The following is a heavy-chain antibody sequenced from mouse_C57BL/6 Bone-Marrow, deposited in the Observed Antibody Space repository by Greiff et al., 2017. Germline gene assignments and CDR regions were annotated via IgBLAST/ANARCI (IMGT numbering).Heavy chain of an antibody. CDR2: INPYNGGT. D-gene: IGHD1-1*01. V-gene: IGHV1-19*01. Sequence: VPLQQSGPVLVKPGASVKMSCKASGYTFTDYYMNWVKQSHGQSLEWIGVINPYNGGTSYNQKFKGKATLTVDKSSSTAYMELNSLTSEDSAVYYCARESVVDWYFDVWGTGTTVTVSS. CDR1: GYTFTDYY. J-gene: IGHJ1*03. CDR3: ARESVVDWYFDV.